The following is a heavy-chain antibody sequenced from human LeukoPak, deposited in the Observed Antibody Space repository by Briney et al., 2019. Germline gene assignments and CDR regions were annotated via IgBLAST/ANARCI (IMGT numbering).Heavy chain of an antibody. CDR3: ATSGGFNSPRHY. V-gene: IGHV4-59*01. Sequence: SETLSLTCTVSGDSISRYFWAWIRQPPGKGLEWIGYVCYNGTTNYNPSLRNRVAISIDTSKNQFSLKLNSATAADTAVYYCATSGGFNSPRHYWGQGTLVTVSS. J-gene: IGHJ4*02. CDR1: GDSISRYF. D-gene: IGHD3-16*01. CDR2: VCYNGTT.